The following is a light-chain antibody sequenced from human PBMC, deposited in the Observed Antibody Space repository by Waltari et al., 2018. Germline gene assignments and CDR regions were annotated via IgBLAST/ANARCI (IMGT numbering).Light chain of an antibody. V-gene: IGKV3-11*01. CDR1: QSVSSF. J-gene: IGKJ4*01. Sequence: DTVLTQSPVTLSFSPGATATLSCRASQSVSSFLAWYQQKPGQSPRLLIYDASHRATGIPARFSGTGSGTDFTLTIDHLEPEDFAVYYCQQRAHWPLTFGGGTKVEIK. CDR3: QQRAHWPLT. CDR2: DAS.